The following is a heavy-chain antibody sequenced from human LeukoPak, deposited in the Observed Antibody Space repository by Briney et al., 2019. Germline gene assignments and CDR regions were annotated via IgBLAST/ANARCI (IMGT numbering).Heavy chain of an antibody. CDR3: ASYPYGSGSYLDAFDI. CDR1: GGSISSSSYY. D-gene: IGHD3-10*01. J-gene: IGHJ3*02. CDR2: IYYSGST. Sequence: SETLSLTCTVSGGSISSSSYYWGWIRQPPGKGLEWIGSIYYSGSTNYNPSLKSRVTISVDTSKNQFSLKLSSVTAADTAVYYCASYPYGSGSYLDAFDIWGQGTMVTVSS. V-gene: IGHV4-39*07.